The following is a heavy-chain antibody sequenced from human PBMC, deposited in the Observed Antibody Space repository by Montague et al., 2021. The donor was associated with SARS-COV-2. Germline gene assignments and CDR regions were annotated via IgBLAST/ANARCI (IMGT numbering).Heavy chain of an antibody. D-gene: IGHD4-23*01. CDR1: GFSLSTSGMC. V-gene: IGHV2-70*01. CDR3: ARSYGTTVVTRAFDY. CDR2: IDRDDDK. Sequence: PALVKPTQTLTLTCTFSGFSLSTSGMCVSWIRQPPGKALEWLTLIDRDDDKYYSTSLKIRLTISKDTSKNQVVLTMTNMDPVDTATYYCARSYGTTVVTRAFDYWGQGTLVTVSS. J-gene: IGHJ4*02.